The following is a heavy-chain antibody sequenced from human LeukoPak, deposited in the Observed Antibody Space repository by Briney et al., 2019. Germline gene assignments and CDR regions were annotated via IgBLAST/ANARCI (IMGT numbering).Heavy chain of an antibody. D-gene: IGHD1-26*01. CDR1: GGSISSYY. CDR2: IYYSGST. Sequence: PSETLSPTCTVSGGSISSYYWSWIRQPPGKGLEWIGYIYYSGSTSYNPSLKSRVTISVDTSKNQFSLKLSSVTAADTAVYYCARGTLVGAIYNWFDPWGQGTLVTVSS. V-gene: IGHV4-59*01. CDR3: ARGTLVGAIYNWFDP. J-gene: IGHJ5*02.